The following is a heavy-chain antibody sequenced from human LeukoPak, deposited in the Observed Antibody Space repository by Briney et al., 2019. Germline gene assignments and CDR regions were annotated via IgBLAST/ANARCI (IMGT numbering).Heavy chain of an antibody. V-gene: IGHV1-2*06. CDR3: ASGGRSGYRYFDY. Sequence: GASVKVSCKASEYTFTDYYIHWIRQAPGQGLEWMGRISPNTGGTDHAQEFRDEITMTRDTSISTAYIELSRLISDDTAVYYCASGGRSGYRYFDYWGQGTLVTVSS. J-gene: IGHJ4*02. D-gene: IGHD5-18*01. CDR2: ISPNTGGT. CDR1: EYTFTDYY.